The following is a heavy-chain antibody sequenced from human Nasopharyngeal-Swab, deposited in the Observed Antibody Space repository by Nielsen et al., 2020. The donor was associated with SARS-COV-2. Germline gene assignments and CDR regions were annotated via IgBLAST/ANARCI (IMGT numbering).Heavy chain of an antibody. CDR1: GFTFSSYD. CDR2: ISYDGSNK. CDR3: AKDLGSGSYRYFQH. J-gene: IGHJ1*01. D-gene: IGHD1-26*01. Sequence: GESLKISCAASGFTFSSYDMHWVHQAPGKGLEWVAVISYDGSNKYYADSVKGRFTISRDNSKNTLYLQMNSLRVEDTAVYYCAKDLGSGSYRYFQHWGQGTLVTVSS. V-gene: IGHV3-30*18.